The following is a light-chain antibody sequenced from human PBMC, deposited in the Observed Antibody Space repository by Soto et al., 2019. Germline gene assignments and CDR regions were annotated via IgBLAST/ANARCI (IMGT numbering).Light chain of an antibody. CDR2: GAS. V-gene: IGKV3-15*01. J-gene: IGKJ5*01. CDR3: QQYNNWPPSIT. CDR1: QSVSSN. Sequence: EIVLTQSPATLSMSPGERATLSCRASQSVSSNLAWYQQKPGQAPRLLIYGASTRATGIPARFSGSGSVTEFSLTIRSLQSEDFAVYYWQQYNNWPPSITFGQGTRLEIK.